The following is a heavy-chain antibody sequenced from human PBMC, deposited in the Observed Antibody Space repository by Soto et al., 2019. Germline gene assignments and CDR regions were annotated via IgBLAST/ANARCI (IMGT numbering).Heavy chain of an antibody. V-gene: IGHV3-74*01. J-gene: IGHJ4*02. D-gene: IGHD5-18*01. CDR1: GFPFSSHW. CDR3: ARDEGYGYGVDY. CDR2: INSDGSST. Sequence: GGSLRLSCAASGFPFSSHWMHWVRQAPGKGLVWVSRINSDGSSTTYADSVKGRFTFSRDNAKNTLYLQMNSLRAEDTAIYYCARDEGYGYGVDYWGQGTLVTVSS.